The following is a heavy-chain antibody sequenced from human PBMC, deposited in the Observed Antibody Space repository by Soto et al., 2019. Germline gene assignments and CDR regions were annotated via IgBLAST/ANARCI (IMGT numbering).Heavy chain of an antibody. CDR2: ISGNTGSI. D-gene: IGHD1-26*01. CDR3: ARVNSGTSFAFDY. CDR1: GFTFSDYS. V-gene: IGHV3-48*02. J-gene: IGHJ4*02. Sequence: GSLILSCAASGFTFSDYSMNWVRQAPGKGLQWISYISGNTGSIFYADSVRGRFSISRDNANNSLYLQMNSLRDEDTAVYYCARVNSGTSFAFDYWGLGPLVTVSS.